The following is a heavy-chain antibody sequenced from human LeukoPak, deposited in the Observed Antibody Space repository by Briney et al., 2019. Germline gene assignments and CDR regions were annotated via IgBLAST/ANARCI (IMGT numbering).Heavy chain of an antibody. V-gene: IGHV4-4*07. CDR3: ARGRAGQSGDY. CDR2: IYTSGST. CDR1: GRSISSYL. D-gene: IGHD6-19*01. J-gene: IGHJ4*02. Sequence: PSETLSLTCTVSGRSISSYLWSWIRQPAGKGLEWIGRIYTSGSTNYNPSFKSRVTISIDTSKNQFSLKLSSVTAADTAVYYCARGRAGQSGDYWGQGTLVTVSS.